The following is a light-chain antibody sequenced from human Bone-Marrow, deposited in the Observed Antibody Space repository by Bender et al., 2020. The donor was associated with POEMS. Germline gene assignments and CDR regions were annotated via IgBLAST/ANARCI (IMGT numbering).Light chain of an antibody. Sequence: QSALTQPPSASGSPGQSVTISCTGTSSDVGRYNYVSWYQQHPGKAPKLMIYEVSQRPSGVPDRFSGSRSGNTASLTVSGLQAEDEADYYCSSYAGRNTYVFGTGTKVTVL. CDR3: SSYAGRNTYV. CDR1: SSDVGRYNY. J-gene: IGLJ1*01. V-gene: IGLV2-8*01. CDR2: EVS.